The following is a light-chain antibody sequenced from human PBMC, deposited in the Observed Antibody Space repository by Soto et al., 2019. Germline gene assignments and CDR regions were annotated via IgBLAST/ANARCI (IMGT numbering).Light chain of an antibody. V-gene: IGKV1-5*01. CDR1: QSISNW. J-gene: IGKJ1*01. CDR2: DAS. CDR3: QQYDTYWT. Sequence: DIQMTQSPSTLSASVGDRVTITCRASQSISNWLAWFQQKPGKAPKLLIYDASSLQSGVPSRFSGSGSGTEFTLTISSLPPDDFATYYCQQYDTYWTFGQGTRVEIK.